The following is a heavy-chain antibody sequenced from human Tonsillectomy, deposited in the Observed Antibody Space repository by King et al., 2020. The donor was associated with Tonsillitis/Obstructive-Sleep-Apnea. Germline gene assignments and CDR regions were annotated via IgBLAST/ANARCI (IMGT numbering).Heavy chain of an antibody. Sequence: QLVQSGGGLVKPGGSLRLSCAASGFTFSDYYMSWIRQAPGKGLEWVSYISSSSSYTNYADSVKGRFTISRDNAKKSLYLQMNSLRAEDSAVYYCARDGDIEVVPADYHTDYGMDVWGQGTTVTVSS. V-gene: IGHV3-11*06. CDR3: ARDGDIEVVPADYHTDYGMDV. CDR1: GFTFSDYY. D-gene: IGHD2-2*01. CDR2: ISSSSSYT. J-gene: IGHJ6*02.